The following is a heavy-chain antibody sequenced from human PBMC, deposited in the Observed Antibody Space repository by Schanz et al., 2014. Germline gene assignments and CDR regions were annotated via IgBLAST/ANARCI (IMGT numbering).Heavy chain of an antibody. Sequence: QVQLVESGGGVVQSGGSLRLSCAASGFTFSNYGMHWVRQAPGKGLEWVAVIWNDGNKKYYSESVQGRFSISRDNSKNTLYLQMNSLRAEDTAVYYCARAGYCTSVSCSLFVSDYWGQGTLVTVSS. J-gene: IGHJ4*02. CDR3: ARAGYCTSVSCSLFVSDY. V-gene: IGHV3-33*01. CDR2: IWNDGNKK. CDR1: GFTFSNYG. D-gene: IGHD2-2*03.